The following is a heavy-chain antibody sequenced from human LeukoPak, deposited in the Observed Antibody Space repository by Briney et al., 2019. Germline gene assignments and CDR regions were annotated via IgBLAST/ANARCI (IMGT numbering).Heavy chain of an antibody. J-gene: IGHJ6*03. Sequence: GGSLRLSCAASGLTLSSYWMHWVRQAPGKGLVWVSRINSDGSTTTYADSVKGRFTISRDNAKNTLYLQMNSLRAEDTAVYYCARDRRLWNMDVWGTGTTVTISS. CDR1: GLTLSSYW. D-gene: IGHD4/OR15-4a*01. CDR3: ARDRRLWNMDV. CDR2: INSDGSTT. V-gene: IGHV3-74*01.